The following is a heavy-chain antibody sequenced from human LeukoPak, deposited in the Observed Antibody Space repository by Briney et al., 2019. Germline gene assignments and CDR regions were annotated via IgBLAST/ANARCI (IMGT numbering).Heavy chain of an antibody. J-gene: IGHJ5*02. Sequence: GESLKISCAASGFTFSSYWMSWVRQAPGKGLEWVANIKQDGSEKYYVDSVKGRFTISRDNAKNSLYLQMNSLRAEDTAVYYCARGAYGDYEAWGQGTLVTVSS. D-gene: IGHD4-17*01. CDR3: ARGAYGDYEA. CDR1: GFTFSSYW. CDR2: IKQDGSEK. V-gene: IGHV3-7*01.